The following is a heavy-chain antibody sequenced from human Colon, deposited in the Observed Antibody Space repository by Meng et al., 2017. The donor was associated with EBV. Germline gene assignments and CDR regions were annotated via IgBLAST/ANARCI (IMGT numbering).Heavy chain of an antibody. J-gene: IGHJ4*02. V-gene: IGHV4-31*03. CDR3: ARVSSGWDYFDY. CDR2: IYYSGST. D-gene: IGHD6-19*01. Sequence: QVDPQDSCPGLVKPSQTLPPTFTVSGGSVSSGGYYWTWIRQHPGKGLEWFGHIYYSGSTFYNPSLKRRVIISIDTSKNQFSLNLRSVTAADTAVYYCARVSSGWDYFDYWGQGTLVTVSS. CDR1: GGSVSSGGYY.